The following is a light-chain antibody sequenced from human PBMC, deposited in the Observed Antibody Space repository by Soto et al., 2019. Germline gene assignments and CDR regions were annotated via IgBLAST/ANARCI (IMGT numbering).Light chain of an antibody. CDR3: QQYNNWPQT. CDR2: AAS. V-gene: IGKV1-39*01. J-gene: IGKJ1*01. Sequence: DIQMTQSPSTLSGSVGDRVTITCRASQSISSYLNWYQQKPGKAPKLLIYAASSLQSGVPSRFSGSGSGTDFTLTISGLQSEDFAVYYCQQYNNWPQTFGQGTKVDIK. CDR1: QSISSY.